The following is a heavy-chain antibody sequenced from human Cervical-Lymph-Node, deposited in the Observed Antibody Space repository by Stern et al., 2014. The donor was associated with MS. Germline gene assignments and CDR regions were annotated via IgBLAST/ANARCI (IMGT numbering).Heavy chain of an antibody. CDR1: GGTFSTSA. CDR2: ITPFVGTA. CDR3: AREYNWNDRFYGMDV. J-gene: IGHJ6*02. Sequence: VQLVQSGAEVKKPGSSVKVSCKASGGTFSTSAISWVRQAPGQGLEWMGGITPFVGTANDAQKFQGRGTITADESTSTAYMELSRLRSEDTAVYYCAREYNWNDRFYGMDVWGQGTTVTVSS. D-gene: IGHD1-20*01. V-gene: IGHV1-69*01.